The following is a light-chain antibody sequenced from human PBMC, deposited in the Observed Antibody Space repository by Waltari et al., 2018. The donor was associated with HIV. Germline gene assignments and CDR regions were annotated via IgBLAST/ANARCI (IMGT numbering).Light chain of an antibody. J-gene: IGLJ3*02. Sequence: QSALTQPPSASGSPGQSVTISCPGTSSDVGGYNYVSWYQQYPGKAPKVMIFEVSNRPSGVPGRFSGSRSGNTAFLTVSVLQAEDEADYYCSSYAGSNNWVFGGGTKLTVL. CDR3: SSYAGSNNWV. CDR1: SSDVGGYNY. V-gene: IGLV2-8*01. CDR2: EVS.